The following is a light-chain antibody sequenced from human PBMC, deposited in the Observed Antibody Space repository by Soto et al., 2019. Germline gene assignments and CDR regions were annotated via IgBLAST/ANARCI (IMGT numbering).Light chain of an antibody. V-gene: IGKV1-33*01. Sequence: DIQLTQSPSSLSASVGDRVTITCRVSQGISSYLNWYRQKPGKAPKLLIYDASSLESGVPSRFRGSGSGTDFTFTISRLQPEDIATYYCQQYENLPTFGQGTRLEIK. CDR1: QGISSY. J-gene: IGKJ5*01. CDR3: QQYENLPT. CDR2: DAS.